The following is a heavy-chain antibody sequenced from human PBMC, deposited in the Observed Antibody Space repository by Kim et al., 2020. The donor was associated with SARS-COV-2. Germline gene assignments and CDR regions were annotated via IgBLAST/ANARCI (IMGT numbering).Heavy chain of an antibody. J-gene: IGHJ4*02. CDR2: INWNGGST. Sequence: GGSLRLSCAASGFTFDDYGMSWVRQAPGKGLEWVSGINWNGGSTGYADSVKGRFTISRDNAKNSQYLQMNSLRAEDTALYHCARGPYSGSSLPDYWGQGTLVTDSS. CDR3: ARGPYSGSSLPDY. CDR1: GFTFDDYG. D-gene: IGHD1-26*01. V-gene: IGHV3-20*01.